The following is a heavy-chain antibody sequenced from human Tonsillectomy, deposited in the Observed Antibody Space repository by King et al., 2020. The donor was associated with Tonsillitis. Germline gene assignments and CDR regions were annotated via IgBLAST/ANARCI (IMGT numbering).Heavy chain of an antibody. CDR3: ARDSGINIFRVKYYYYGMDV. CDR2: ISTTSSYI. J-gene: IGHJ6*02. CDR1: GFTFTTYT. D-gene: IGHD3-3*02. V-gene: IGHV3-21*01. Sequence: VQLVESGGGLVKPGGSLRLSCAASGFTFTTYTMNWVRQAPGKGLEWVSSISTTSSYIYYADSVRGRFTISRDNAKNSLYLQMNSLRAEDTAVYYCARDSGINIFRVKYYYYGMDVWGQGTTVTVSS.